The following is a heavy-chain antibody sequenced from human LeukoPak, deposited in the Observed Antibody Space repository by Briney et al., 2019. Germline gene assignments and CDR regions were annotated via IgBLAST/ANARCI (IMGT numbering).Heavy chain of an antibody. J-gene: IGHJ4*02. CDR1: GFTFSHFW. D-gene: IGHD6-19*01. CDR3: AKTTTTGWK. Sequence: PGGSLRLSCAGSGFTFSHFWMSWVRQAPGKGLEWVSSINSNSRYIYYADSVKGRFTISRDNAKNSLYLQMNSLRAEDTAVYYCAKTTTTGWKWGQGTLVTVSS. CDR2: INSNSRYI. V-gene: IGHV3-21*01.